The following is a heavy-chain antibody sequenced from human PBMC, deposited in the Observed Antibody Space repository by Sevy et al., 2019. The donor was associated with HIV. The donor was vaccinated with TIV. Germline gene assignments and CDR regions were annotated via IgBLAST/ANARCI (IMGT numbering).Heavy chain of an antibody. CDR3: ARRQQLVDSYYYYGMDV. CDR1: GFTFSSYS. CDR2: ISSSSSTI. V-gene: IGHV3-48*02. J-gene: IGHJ6*02. D-gene: IGHD6-13*01. Sequence: GGSLRLSCAASGFTFSSYSMNWVRQAPGKGLEWVSYISSSSSTIYYAYSVKGRFTISRDNAKNSLYLQMNSLRDEDTAVYYCARRQQLVDSYYYYGMDVWGQGTTVTVSS.